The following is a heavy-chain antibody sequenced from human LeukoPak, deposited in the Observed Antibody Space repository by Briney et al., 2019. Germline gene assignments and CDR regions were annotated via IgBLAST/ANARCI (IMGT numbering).Heavy chain of an antibody. CDR1: GYTFTGYY. CDR3: ARDWSSSWERTFDY. V-gene: IGHV1-2*02. D-gene: IGHD6-13*01. J-gene: IGHJ4*02. CDR2: INPNSGGT. Sequence: ASVKVSCKASGYTFTGYYMHWVRQAPGQGLEWMGWINPNSGGTNYAQKFQGRVTMTRDTSISTAYMELSRLRSDDTAVYYCARDWSSSWERTFDYWGQGTLVTVSS.